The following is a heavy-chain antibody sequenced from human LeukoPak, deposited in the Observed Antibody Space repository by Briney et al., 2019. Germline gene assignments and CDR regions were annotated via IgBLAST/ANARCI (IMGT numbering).Heavy chain of an antibody. Sequence: SQTLSLTCAISGDSVSGNRVAWNWIRQSPSRGLEWLGRTYYRSKWYNDYAVSVKSRITINPDTSKNQFSLHLNSVTPEDTAVYFCARGCCENLPGGFDIWGQGTLVTVSS. D-gene: IGHD1-14*01. V-gene: IGHV6-1*01. CDR1: GDSVSGNRVA. CDR3: ARGCCENLPGGFDI. CDR2: TYYRSKWYN. J-gene: IGHJ3*02.